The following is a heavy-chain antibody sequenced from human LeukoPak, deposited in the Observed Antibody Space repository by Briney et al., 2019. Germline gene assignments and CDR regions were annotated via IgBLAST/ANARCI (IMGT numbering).Heavy chain of an antibody. V-gene: IGHV4-59*08. D-gene: IGHD3-16*01. CDR2: IYYSGYT. J-gene: IGHJ4*02. CDR1: GGSISPYY. Sequence: PSETLSLTCNVSGGSISPYYWSWIRLSRGKGLELIGYIYYSGYTNYNPSLKSRVTISLDTSKNQFSLKLSSVTAADTAMYYCARGGFRACDYWGQGTLVTVSS. CDR3: ARGGFRACDY.